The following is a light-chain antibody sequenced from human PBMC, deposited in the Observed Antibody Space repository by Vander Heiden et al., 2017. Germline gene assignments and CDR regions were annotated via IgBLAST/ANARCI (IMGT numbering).Light chain of an antibody. V-gene: IGLV2-11*01. CDR2: DVS. CDR1: NSDVGGYNY. J-gene: IGLJ2*01. Sequence: QSALTQPRSVSGSPGQSVTLSCTGTNSDVGGYNYVSWYQQHPGKAPKLMIYDVSRRPSGVPDRFSGSKSGNTASLTISGLQAEDEADYYCCSYAGSYTFVVFGGGTKLTVL. CDR3: CSYAGSYTFVV.